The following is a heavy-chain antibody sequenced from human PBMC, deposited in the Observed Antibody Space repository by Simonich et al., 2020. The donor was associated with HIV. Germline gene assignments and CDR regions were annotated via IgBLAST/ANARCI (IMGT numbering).Heavy chain of an antibody. D-gene: IGHD3-16*01. V-gene: IGHV3-7*01. J-gene: IGHJ1*01. CDR2: IKQDGSEK. CDR3: ARVWGGDNSALQY. Sequence: EVQLVESGGGLVQPGGSLRLSCAASGFTFSSYWMHWVRQAPVKGLEWVANIKQDGSEKYYVDSLKGRFTISRENAKISLYLQMNSLRAEDTAVYYCARVWGGDNSALQYWGQGTLVTVSS. CDR1: GFTFSSYW.